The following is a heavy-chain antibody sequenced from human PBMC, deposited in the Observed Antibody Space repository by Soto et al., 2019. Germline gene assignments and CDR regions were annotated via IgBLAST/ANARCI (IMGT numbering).Heavy chain of an antibody. Sequence: ASVKVSCKASGYTFISYGIHWVRQAPGQRLEWMGWINAYNGNTKYSQKFQDRVTFTRDTSASTAYMEPSSLTSGDAAVYYCARDLDDILTGPNFDPWGQGTQVTVSS. J-gene: IGHJ5*02. V-gene: IGHV1-3*01. CDR3: ARDLDDILTGPNFDP. CDR1: GYTFISYG. D-gene: IGHD3-9*01. CDR2: INAYNGNT.